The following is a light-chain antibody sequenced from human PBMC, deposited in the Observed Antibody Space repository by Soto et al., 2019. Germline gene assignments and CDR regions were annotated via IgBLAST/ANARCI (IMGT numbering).Light chain of an antibody. CDR2: GAY. Sequence: EIVMTQSPATLSASPGERATLSCRAGQSVKSDLAWYQQKPGQAPRLLIYGAYIRATGIPARFSGSGSGTEFTLTISSLQSEDFAVYYCHQYNNWPPWTFGQGTKLEIK. CDR3: HQYNNWPPWT. J-gene: IGKJ1*01. CDR1: QSVKSD. V-gene: IGKV3-15*01.